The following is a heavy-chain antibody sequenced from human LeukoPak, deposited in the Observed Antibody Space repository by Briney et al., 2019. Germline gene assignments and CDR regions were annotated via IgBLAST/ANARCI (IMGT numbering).Heavy chain of an antibody. D-gene: IGHD3-10*01. CDR3: ARSYYGSQGNFDY. CDR2: ISDSSRYT. CDR1: GFTFSDHY. V-gene: IGHV3-11*03. J-gene: IGHJ4*02. Sequence: PGGSLRLSCAASGFTFSDHYMSWIRQAPGKGLEWVSYISDSSRYTHFADSVKGRFTISRDNAKNSLYLQMNSLRAEDTAVYYCARSYYGSQGNFDYWGQGTLVTASS.